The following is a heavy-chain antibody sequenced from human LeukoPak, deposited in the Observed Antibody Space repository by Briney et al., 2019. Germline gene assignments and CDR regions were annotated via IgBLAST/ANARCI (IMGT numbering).Heavy chain of an antibody. J-gene: IGHJ4*02. CDR3: ARDLTGAVFDF. V-gene: IGHV3-74*01. CDR1: GFTFSSYW. Sequence: GGSLRLSCAASGFTFSSYWMHWVRQAPGKALVCVSRITSDGSSTSYADSVRGRFTISRDNAKNTVYLQMNSLRAEDTAVYYCARDLTGAVFDFWGQGTLVSVSS. CDR2: ITSDGSST. D-gene: IGHD1-26*01.